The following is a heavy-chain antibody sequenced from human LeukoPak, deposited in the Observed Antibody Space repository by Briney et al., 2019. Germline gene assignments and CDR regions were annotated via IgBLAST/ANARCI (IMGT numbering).Heavy chain of an antibody. D-gene: IGHD6-13*01. J-gene: IGHJ6*04. CDR2: IYSGGST. V-gene: IGHV3-53*01. Sequence: PGGPLRLSCAASGFTVSSNYMSWVRQAPGKGLEWVSVIYSGGSTYYADSVKGRFTISRDNSKNTLYLQMNSLRAEDTAVYYCARTAAAAGYYYYYGMDVWGKGTTVTVSS. CDR1: GFTVSSNY. CDR3: ARTAAAAGYYYYYGMDV.